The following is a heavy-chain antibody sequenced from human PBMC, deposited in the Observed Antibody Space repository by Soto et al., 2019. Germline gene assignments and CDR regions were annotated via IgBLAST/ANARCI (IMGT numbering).Heavy chain of an antibody. D-gene: IGHD2-21*02. CDR2: MNPRSGNT. Sequence: ASVKVSCKASRHMFTTYDINWVRQATGQGLEWMGWMNPRSGNTGYAQKFQGRVSMTRNASISTVYMELHNLRYEDTAVYYCVGHLMTRIDSWGQGTLVTVSS. CDR3: VGHLMTRIDS. J-gene: IGHJ4*02. V-gene: IGHV1-8*01. CDR1: RHMFTTYD.